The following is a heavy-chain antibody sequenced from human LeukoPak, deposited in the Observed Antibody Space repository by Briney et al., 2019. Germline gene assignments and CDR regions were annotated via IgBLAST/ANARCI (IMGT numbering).Heavy chain of an antibody. CDR1: GFTFGNAW. D-gene: IGHD1-1*01. CDR2: IKSKTDGATT. CDR3: WGSWNDFYYYYYMDV. Sequence: GGSLRLSCAASGFTFGNAWMTWVRQAPGKGLEWVGRIKSKTDGATTDSAAPVKGRFTISRDDSKNTLYLQMNSLKTEDTAVYYCWGSWNDFYYYYYMDVWGKGTTVTISS. J-gene: IGHJ6*03. V-gene: IGHV3-15*01.